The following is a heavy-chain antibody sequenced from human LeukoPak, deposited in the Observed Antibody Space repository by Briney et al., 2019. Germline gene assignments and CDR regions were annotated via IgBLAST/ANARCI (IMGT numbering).Heavy chain of an antibody. J-gene: IGHJ5*02. CDR2: IDSGATT. CDR3: ARLEVRGVIGP. CDR1: EVRVSTNY. Sequence: GGSLRLSCAASEVRVSTNYMNWVRQAPGKGLEWVSLIDSGATTYYADSVKGRFTISRDNSKNTVYLQMNSLRAEDTAVYYCARLEVRGVIGPWGQGTLVPVSS. V-gene: IGHV3-53*01. D-gene: IGHD3-10*01.